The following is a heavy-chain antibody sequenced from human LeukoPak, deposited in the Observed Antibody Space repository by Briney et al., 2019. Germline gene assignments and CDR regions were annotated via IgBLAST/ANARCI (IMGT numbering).Heavy chain of an antibody. V-gene: IGHV4-39*01. D-gene: IGHD3-10*01. J-gene: IGHJ4*02. CDR2: IYYSGST. CDR3: ARGRRQSGDY. CDR1: GGSISSSSYY. Sequence: PSETLSLTCTVSGGSISSSSYYWGWIRQPPGKGLEWIGSIYYSGSTYYNPSLKSRVTISVDTSKNQFSLKLSSVTAADTAVYYCARGRRQSGDYWGQGTLVTVSS.